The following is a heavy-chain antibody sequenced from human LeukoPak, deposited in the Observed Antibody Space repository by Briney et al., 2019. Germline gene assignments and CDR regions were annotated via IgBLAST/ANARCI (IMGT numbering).Heavy chain of an antibody. CDR1: GYNFTNFW. V-gene: IGHV5-51*01. J-gene: IGHJ4*02. Sequence: GESLKISCKGSGYNFTNFWIGWVRQMPGKGLEWMGIIYPGDSDTRYSPSFQGQVTISADKSISTAYLQWSSLKASDTAMYYCARLWFGEETAYYFDYWGQGTLVTVSS. CDR3: ARLWFGEETAYYFDY. D-gene: IGHD3-10*01. CDR2: IYPGDSDT.